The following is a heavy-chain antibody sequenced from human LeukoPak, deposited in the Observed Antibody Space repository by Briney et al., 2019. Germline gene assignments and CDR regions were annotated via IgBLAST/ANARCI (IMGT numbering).Heavy chain of an antibody. CDR1: GGSFSGYS. V-gene: IGHV4-34*01. CDR3: ARGQDYGGNSDYWYFDL. CDR2: IDHSGST. D-gene: IGHD4-23*01. J-gene: IGHJ2*01. Sequence: TSETLSLTCAVYGGSFSGYSWSWIRQPPGKGLEWIGEIDHSGSTNYNPSLKSRVSISADTSKNQFSLKVNSVTAADTAVYYCARGQDYGGNSDYWYFDLWGRGTLVTVSS.